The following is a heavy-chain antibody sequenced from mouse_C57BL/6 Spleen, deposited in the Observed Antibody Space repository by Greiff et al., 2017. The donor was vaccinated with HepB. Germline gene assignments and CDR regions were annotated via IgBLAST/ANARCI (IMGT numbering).Heavy chain of an antibody. Sequence: VQLQQSGPELVKPGASVKISCKASGYAFSSSWMNWVQQRPGKGLEWIGRIYPGDGDTNYNGKFKGKATLTADKSSSTAYIQLISLTSEDSAVYFCASRGAYYSPWFAYWGQGTLVTVSA. D-gene: IGHD2-12*01. J-gene: IGHJ3*01. CDR2: IYPGDGDT. CDR1: GYAFSSSW. CDR3: ASRGAYYSPWFAY. V-gene: IGHV1-82*01.